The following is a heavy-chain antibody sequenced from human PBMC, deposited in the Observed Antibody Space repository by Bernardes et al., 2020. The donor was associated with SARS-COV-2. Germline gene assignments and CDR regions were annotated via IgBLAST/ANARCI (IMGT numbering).Heavy chain of an antibody. CDR3: AKVTPGYCSGGSCYPPYWYYYGMDV. CDR2: ISGSGGST. J-gene: IGHJ6*02. CDR1: GFTFSSYA. Sequence: GGSLRLSCAASGFTFSSYAMSWVRQAPGKGLEWVSAISGSGGSTYYADSVKGRFTISRDNSKNTLYLQMNSLRAEDTAVYYCAKVTPGYCSGGSCYPPYWYYYGMDVWGQGTTVTVSS. V-gene: IGHV3-23*01. D-gene: IGHD2-15*01.